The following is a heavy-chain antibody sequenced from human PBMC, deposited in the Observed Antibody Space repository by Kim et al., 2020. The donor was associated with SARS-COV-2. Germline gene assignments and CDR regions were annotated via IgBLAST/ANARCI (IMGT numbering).Heavy chain of an antibody. Sequence: QKLQGRVTMTTDTSTSTAYMELRSLRSDDTAVYYCARGVSPGIAAAAYDYWGQGTLVTVSS. CDR3: ARGVSPGIAAAAYDY. J-gene: IGHJ4*02. V-gene: IGHV1-18*01. D-gene: IGHD6-13*01.